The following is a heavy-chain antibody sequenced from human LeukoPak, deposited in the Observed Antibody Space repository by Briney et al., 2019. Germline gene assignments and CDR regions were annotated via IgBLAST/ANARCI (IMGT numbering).Heavy chain of an antibody. V-gene: IGHV4-59*01. Sequence: PSETLSLTCTVSGVSISDYYWSWVRQPPGKGLEWIGYIYYTGSTDYNPSLKSRVTMSLDTSKNQFSLNLRSVTATDTAVYYCARRTYYDTLTGYNYWNFDLWGRGTLVTVSS. CDR3: ARRTYYDTLTGYNYWNFDL. J-gene: IGHJ2*01. D-gene: IGHD3-9*01. CDR2: IYYTGST. CDR1: GVSISDYY.